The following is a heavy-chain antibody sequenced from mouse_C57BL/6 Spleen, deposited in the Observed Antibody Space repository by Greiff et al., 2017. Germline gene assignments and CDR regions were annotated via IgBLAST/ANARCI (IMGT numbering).Heavy chain of an antibody. CDR2: ISSGGSYT. CDR3: ASLTDV. V-gene: IGHV5-6*01. Sequence: VQLKESGGDLVKPGGSLKLSCAASGFTFSSYGMSWVRQTPDKRLEWVATISSGGSYTYYPDSVKGRFTISRDNAKNTLYLQMSSLKSEDTAMSYCASLTDVWGTGTTVTVSS. J-gene: IGHJ1*03. CDR1: GFTFSSYG.